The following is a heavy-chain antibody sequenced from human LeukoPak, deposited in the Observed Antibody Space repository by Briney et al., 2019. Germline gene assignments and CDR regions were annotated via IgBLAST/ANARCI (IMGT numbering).Heavy chain of an antibody. CDR3: RRGPYDFWSGYYIY. D-gene: IGHD3-3*01. V-gene: IGHV3-74*01. CDR1: GFTFSSYW. Sequence: PGGSLRLSCAASGFTFSSYWMHWVRQAPGKGLVWVSRINSDGSSTSYADSVKGRFTISRDNAKNTLYLQMNSLRAEDTAVYYCRRGPYDFWSGYYIYWGEGTLVTVSS. J-gene: IGHJ4*02. CDR2: INSDGSST.